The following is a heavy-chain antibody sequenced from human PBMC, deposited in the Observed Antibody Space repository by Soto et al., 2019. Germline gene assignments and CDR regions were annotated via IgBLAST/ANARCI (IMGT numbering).Heavy chain of an antibody. CDR1: CGSISSYY. D-gene: IGHD6-25*01. V-gene: IGHV4-59*01. J-gene: IGHJ4*02. Sequence: PSETLSLTCTVSCGSISSYYWSWIRQPPGKGLEWIGYIYYSGSTNYNPSLKSRVTISVDTSKNQFSLKLSSVTAADTAVYYCARWDRWDAEPGSDGIDYCGEGNLVTVSS. CDR2: IYYSGST. CDR3: ARWDRWDAEPGSDGIDY.